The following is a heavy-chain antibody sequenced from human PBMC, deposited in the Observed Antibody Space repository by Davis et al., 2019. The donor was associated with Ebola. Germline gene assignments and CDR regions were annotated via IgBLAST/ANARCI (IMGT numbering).Heavy chain of an antibody. CDR2: ISTYNGNR. CDR1: GYTFPNHF. CDR3: ARDHIGVAGSLDY. Sequence: ASVKVSCKASGYTFPNHFMHWLRQAPAQGLEWMGWISTYNGNRKYAQNVQGKVTMTTDTSTSIAYMELRSLSSDDTAVYYCARDHIGVAGSLDYWGQGSLVTVSS. V-gene: IGHV1-18*04. J-gene: IGHJ4*02. D-gene: IGHD6-19*01.